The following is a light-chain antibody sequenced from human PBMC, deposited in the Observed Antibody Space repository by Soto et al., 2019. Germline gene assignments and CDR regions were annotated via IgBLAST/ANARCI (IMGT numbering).Light chain of an antibody. J-gene: IGKJ2*01. CDR2: DAS. CDR3: QQRSNWPPYT. CDR1: QSVSSY. V-gene: IGKV3-11*01. Sequence: EIVLTQSPATLSLSPGERATLSCRASQSVSSYLAWYQQKPGQAPRLLIYDASNRATGIPARFSGSGSGTHFTITISSLAPEDFAVYYCQQRSNWPPYTFGQGTKLEIK.